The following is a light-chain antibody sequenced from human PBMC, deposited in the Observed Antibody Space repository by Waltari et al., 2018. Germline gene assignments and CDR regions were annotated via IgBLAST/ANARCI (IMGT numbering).Light chain of an antibody. CDR3: CSYGGGGTYTWV. CDR1: SSDVGLYNL. CDR2: DVY. Sequence: QSALTQPASVSGSPGQSITISCSGTSSDVGLYNLVSWYQQHRGKAPKLTIYDVYRRPSGVSIRFSGSKSGNTASLTISGLQAEDEADYYCCSYGGGGTYTWVFGGGTKLTVL. J-gene: IGLJ3*02. V-gene: IGLV2-23*02.